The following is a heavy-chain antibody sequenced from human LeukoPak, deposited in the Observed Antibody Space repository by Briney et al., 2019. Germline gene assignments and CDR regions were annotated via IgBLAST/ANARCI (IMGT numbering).Heavy chain of an antibody. CDR3: ARDFGYSGSYPDY. CDR2: INPNSGGT. CDR1: GYTFTGYY. J-gene: IGHJ4*02. V-gene: IGHV1-2*02. Sequence: ASVKVSCKASGYTFTGYYMHWVRQAPGQGLEWMGWINPNSGGTNYAQKFQGRVTMTRDTSISTAYMELSRLRSDDTAVYYCARDFGYSGSYPDYWGQGTLVTVSS. D-gene: IGHD1-26*01.